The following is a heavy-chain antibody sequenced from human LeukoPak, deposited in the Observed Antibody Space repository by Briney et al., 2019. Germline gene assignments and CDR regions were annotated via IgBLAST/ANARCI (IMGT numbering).Heavy chain of an antibody. CDR3: ARVAHPRKYCSGGSCYSSDY. Sequence: ASVKVSCKASGYTFTSYGISWVRQAPGQGLEWMGWISAYNGNTNYAQKLQGRVTMTTDTSTSTAYMELRSLRSDDTAVYYSARVAHPRKYCSGGSCYSSDYWGQGTLVTVSS. CDR2: ISAYNGNT. CDR1: GYTFTSYG. J-gene: IGHJ4*02. V-gene: IGHV1-18*01. D-gene: IGHD2-15*01.